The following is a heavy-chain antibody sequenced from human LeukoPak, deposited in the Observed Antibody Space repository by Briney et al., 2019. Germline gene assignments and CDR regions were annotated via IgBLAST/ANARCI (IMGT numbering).Heavy chain of an antibody. Sequence: PSETLSLTCAVSGGSMNSYYWSWLRQRPGEGLQWIGYIYYSGGSDYNPSLKSRVTISVDRSNNQFSLKLISVTAADTAVYYCAREVGANDAFDIWGQGTMVTVSS. CDR3: AREVGANDAFDI. J-gene: IGHJ3*02. V-gene: IGHV4-59*12. CDR1: GGSMNSYY. D-gene: IGHD1-26*01. CDR2: IYYSGGS.